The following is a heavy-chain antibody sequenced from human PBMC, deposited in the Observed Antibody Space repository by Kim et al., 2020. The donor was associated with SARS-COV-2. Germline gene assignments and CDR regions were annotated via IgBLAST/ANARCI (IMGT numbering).Heavy chain of an antibody. CDR2: IDPSDSYT. CDR1: GYSFTSYW. V-gene: IGHV5-10-1*01. Sequence: GESLKISCKGSGYSFTSYWISWVRQMPGKGLEWMGRIDPSDSYTNYSPSFQGHVTISADKSISTAYLQWSSLKASDTAMYYCASSTIFGVATSLWGQGTLVTVSS. CDR3: ASSTIFGVATSL. D-gene: IGHD3-3*01. J-gene: IGHJ4*02.